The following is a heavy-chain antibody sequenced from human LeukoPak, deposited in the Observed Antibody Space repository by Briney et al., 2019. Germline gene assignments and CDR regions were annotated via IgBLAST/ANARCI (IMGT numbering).Heavy chain of an antibody. CDR1: GGSLRNYY. V-gene: IGHV4-59*08. J-gene: IGHJ1*01. CDR3: ARLLPAVAGTSYFPH. CDR2: IYYSGST. Sequence: SETLSLTCTVSGGSLRNYYWGWIQQPPGKGLEWIGYIYYSGSTNYNPSLKSRVTISVDTSRNQFSLKLSSVTAADTAVYYCARLLPAVAGTSYFPHWGQGTLVTVSS. D-gene: IGHD6-19*01.